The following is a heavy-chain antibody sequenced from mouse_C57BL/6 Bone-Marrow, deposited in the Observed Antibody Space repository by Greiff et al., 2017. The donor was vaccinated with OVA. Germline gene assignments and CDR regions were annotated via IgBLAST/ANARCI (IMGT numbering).Heavy chain of an antibody. J-gene: IGHJ1*03. D-gene: IGHD1-1*01. CDR3: AREREITTVVADWYFDV. Sequence: QVQLQQPGAELVKPGASVKMSCKASGYTFTSYWITWVKQRPGQGLEWIGDIYPGSGSTNYNEKFKSKATLTVDTSSSTAYLQLSSLTSEDSAVYDCAREREITTVVADWYFDVWGTGTTVTVSS. CDR1: GYTFTSYW. CDR2: IYPGSGST. V-gene: IGHV1-55*01.